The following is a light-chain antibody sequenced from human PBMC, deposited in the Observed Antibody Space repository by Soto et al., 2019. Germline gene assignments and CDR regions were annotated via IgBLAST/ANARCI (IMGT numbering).Light chain of an antibody. V-gene: IGKV1-5*03. CDR2: MAS. J-gene: IGKJ4*01. CDR3: QQYNSLSSVS. Sequence: DIQLTQSPSTLSASVGDRVTITCRASQSITNWLAWYQQKPGKAPKVLIHMASSLKSGAPSRFSGSGAGTEYTLTITSLQPDDSATYYCQQYNSLSSVSFGGGTKVEI. CDR1: QSITNW.